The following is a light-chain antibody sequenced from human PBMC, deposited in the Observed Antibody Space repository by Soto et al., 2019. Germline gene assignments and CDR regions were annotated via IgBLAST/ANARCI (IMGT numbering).Light chain of an antibody. Sequence: QSVLTQPPSMSGAPGQRVAISCTGSSYNIGAGYDVHWYQHLPGTAPKLLIYGNTNRPSGVPDRFSGSRSGTSASLAITGLQAEDEAEYYCQSYDSSLSAYVFGTGTKLTVL. CDR3: QSYDSSLSAYV. J-gene: IGLJ1*01. CDR1: SYNIGAGYD. CDR2: GNT. V-gene: IGLV1-40*01.